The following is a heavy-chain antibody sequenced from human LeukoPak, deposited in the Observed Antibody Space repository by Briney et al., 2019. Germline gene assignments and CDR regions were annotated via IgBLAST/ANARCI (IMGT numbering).Heavy chain of an antibody. V-gene: IGHV4-34*01. CDR3: ARDFGDYRVDY. CDR2: INHSGST. D-gene: IGHD4-17*01. J-gene: IGHJ4*02. Sequence: SETLSLTCAVYGGSFSGYYWSWIRQPPGKGLEWIGEINHSGSTNYNPSLKSRVAISVDTSKNQFSLRLSSVTAADTAVYYCARDFGDYRVDYWGQGTLVTVSS. CDR1: GGSFSGYY.